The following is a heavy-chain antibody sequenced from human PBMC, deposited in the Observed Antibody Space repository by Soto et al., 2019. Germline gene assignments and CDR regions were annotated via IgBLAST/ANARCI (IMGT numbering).Heavy chain of an antibody. CDR2: IYYSGST. Sequence: QVQLQESGPGLVKPSQTLSLTCTVSGGSISSGDYYWSWIRQPPGKGLEWIGYIYYSGSTYYNPSLKSRVTTXXDXSXXQFSLKLSSVTAADTAVYYCARDSRRYSSTGGMDVWGQGTTVTVSS. D-gene: IGHD6-13*01. J-gene: IGHJ6*02. CDR1: GGSISSGDYY. CDR3: ARDSRRYSSTGGMDV. V-gene: IGHV4-30-4*01.